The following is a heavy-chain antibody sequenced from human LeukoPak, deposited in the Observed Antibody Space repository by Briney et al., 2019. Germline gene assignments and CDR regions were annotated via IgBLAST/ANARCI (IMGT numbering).Heavy chain of an antibody. Sequence: PGGSLRLSCAASGFTFSSYSMNWVRQAPGKGLELVSSISSSSSYIYYADSVKGRFTISRDNAKNSLYLQMNSLRAEDTAVYYCASKVGYYDSSGWGQGTLVTVSS. CDR1: GFTFSSYS. CDR2: ISSSSSYI. CDR3: ASKVGYYDSSG. D-gene: IGHD3-22*01. V-gene: IGHV3-21*01. J-gene: IGHJ4*02.